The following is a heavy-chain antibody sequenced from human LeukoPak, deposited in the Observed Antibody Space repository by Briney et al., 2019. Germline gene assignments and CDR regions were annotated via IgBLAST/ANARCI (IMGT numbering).Heavy chain of an antibody. Sequence: GASVKVSCKTSGQTFTIYTLHWVRQAPGQRLEWMGWINAADGNTKYSQKFQGRVIITRDSSANTAYMELSSLTSEDTAVYYCARSSISGYNFDYWGQGTLVTVSS. J-gene: IGHJ4*02. V-gene: IGHV1-3*01. CDR2: INAADGNT. CDR1: GQTFTIYT. D-gene: IGHD3-22*01. CDR3: ARSSISGYNFDY.